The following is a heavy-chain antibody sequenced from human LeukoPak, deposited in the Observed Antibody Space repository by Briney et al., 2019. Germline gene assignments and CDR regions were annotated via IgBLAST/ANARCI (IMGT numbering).Heavy chain of an antibody. V-gene: IGHV4-34*01. CDR2: INHSGST. D-gene: IGHD2-2*01. Sequence: SETLSLTCAVYGGSFGGYYWSWIRQPPGKGLEWIGEINHSGSTNYNPSLKSRVTISVDTSKNQFSLKLNSVTAADTAVYYCARTTEDCSSTSCYQYWFDPWGQGTLVTVSS. CDR3: ARTTEDCSSTSCYQYWFDP. CDR1: GGSFGGYY. J-gene: IGHJ5*02.